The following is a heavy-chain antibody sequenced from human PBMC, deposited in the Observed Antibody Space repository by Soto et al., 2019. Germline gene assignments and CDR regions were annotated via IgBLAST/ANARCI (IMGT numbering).Heavy chain of an antibody. CDR3: ARYCSSSSCSQLYGMDV. Sequence: GESLKISCKGSGYSFAGYWITWVRQKPGKGLEWMGRIDPSDSQTYYSPSFRGHVTISVDKSISTGYLQWSSLKASDTAMYYCARYCSSSSCSQLYGMDVWGQGTTVTVSS. CDR1: GYSFAGYW. CDR2: IDPSDSQT. D-gene: IGHD2-15*01. J-gene: IGHJ6*02. V-gene: IGHV5-10-1*01.